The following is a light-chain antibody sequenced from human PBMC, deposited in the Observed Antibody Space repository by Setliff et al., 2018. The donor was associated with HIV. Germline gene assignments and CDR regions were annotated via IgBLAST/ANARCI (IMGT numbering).Light chain of an antibody. CDR2: EVS. CDR3: SSYAGSSYV. CDR1: SSDVGGYNY. V-gene: IGLV2-8*01. Sequence: QSALAQSPSASGSPGQSVTISCTGTSSDVGGYNYVSWHQQHPGEAPKVIIYEVSKRPSGVPDRFSGSKSGNTASLTVSGLQAEDEADYYCSSYAGSSYVFGSGTKV. J-gene: IGLJ1*01.